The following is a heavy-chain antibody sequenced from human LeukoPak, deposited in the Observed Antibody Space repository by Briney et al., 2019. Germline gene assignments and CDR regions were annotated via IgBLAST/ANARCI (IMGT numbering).Heavy chain of an antibody. CDR2: INWNGGST. D-gene: IGHD4-23*01. CDR1: GFTFDDYA. V-gene: IGHV3-20*01. J-gene: IGHJ4*02. CDR3: ARSMTTVVTRPYYFDY. Sequence: GGSLRLSCAASGFTFDDYAMHWVRQAPGKGLEWVSGINWNGGSTGYADSVKGRFTISRDNAKNSLYLQMNSLRAEDTALYHCARSMTTVVTRPYYFDYWGQGTLVTVSS.